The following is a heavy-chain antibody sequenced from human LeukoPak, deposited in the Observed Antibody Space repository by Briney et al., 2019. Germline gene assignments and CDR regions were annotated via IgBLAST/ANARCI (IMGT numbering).Heavy chain of an antibody. CDR2: NNGDGSTT. V-gene: IGHV3-74*01. CDR1: DFTFNKDW. D-gene: IGHD2-15*01. Sequence: PGGSLRLSCAASDFTFNKDWMYWVRQAPGKGLMYISRNNGDGSTTNYADVVKGRFTMSRDNVKNTLYLQMNSLRVEDTAVYYCARDPRNVGLAPWGQGTLVTVSS. CDR3: ARDPRNVGLAP. J-gene: IGHJ5*02.